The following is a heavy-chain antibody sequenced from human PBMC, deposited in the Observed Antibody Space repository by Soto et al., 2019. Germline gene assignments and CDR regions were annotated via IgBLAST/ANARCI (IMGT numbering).Heavy chain of an antibody. CDR3: ARGSAFIGLDY. D-gene: IGHD1-26*01. V-gene: IGHV3-21*01. J-gene: IGHJ4*02. CDR2: IGTSGSYI. Sequence: LRLSCAVSGFIFSRYSMNWVRQAPGKGLEWVSSIGTSGSYIYDTDSVKGRFTISRDNTKDSLYLQMNSLRAEDTAIYYCARGSAFIGLDYWGQGTPVTVSS. CDR1: GFIFSRYS.